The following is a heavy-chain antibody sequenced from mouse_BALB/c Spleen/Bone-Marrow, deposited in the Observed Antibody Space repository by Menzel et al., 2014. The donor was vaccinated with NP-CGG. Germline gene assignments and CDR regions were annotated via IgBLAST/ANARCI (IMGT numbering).Heavy chain of an antibody. CDR1: GYTFTRYT. J-gene: IGHJ4*01. CDR2: INPSSAYT. D-gene: IGHD1-1*01. V-gene: IGHV1-4*01. CDR3: TIRYYAMDY. Sequence: VQLQQSGAELARPGASVKMSCQASGYTFTRYTMHWEKQRPGQGLEWIGYINPSSAYTNYNQKFKDKATLTADNSSSTAYMQLSSLTSEDSAVYYCTIRYYAMDYWGQGTSVTVSS.